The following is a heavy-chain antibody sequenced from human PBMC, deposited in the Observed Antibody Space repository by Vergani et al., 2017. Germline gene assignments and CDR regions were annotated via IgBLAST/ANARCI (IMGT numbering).Heavy chain of an antibody. CDR3: ARAHDYVWGSYRYSLGFYFDY. Sequence: QVLLFQSGSELNKPGASVKVSCKASGYTFTGYYMHWVRQAPGQGLEWMGWINPNSGGTNYAQKFQGRVTMTRDTSISTAYMELSRLRSDDTAVYYCARAHDYVWGSYRYSLGFYFDYWGQGTLVTVSS. CDR2: INPNSGGT. V-gene: IGHV1-2*02. CDR1: GYTFTGYY. J-gene: IGHJ4*02. D-gene: IGHD3-16*02.